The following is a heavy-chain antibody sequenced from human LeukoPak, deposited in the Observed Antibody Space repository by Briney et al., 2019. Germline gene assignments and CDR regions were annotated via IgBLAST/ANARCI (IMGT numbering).Heavy chain of an antibody. CDR3: ARERGYTYGYADY. V-gene: IGHV3-21*04. CDR2: ISSSTNSI. CDR1: GFTFSSYN. Sequence: GGSLRLSCAASGFTFSSYNMNWVRQAPGKGLEWVSSISSSTNSIYYADSVKGRFTIPRDNAKNSLYLQMNSLRAEDTAFYYCARERGYTYGYADYWGQGTLVTVSS. J-gene: IGHJ4*02. D-gene: IGHD5-18*01.